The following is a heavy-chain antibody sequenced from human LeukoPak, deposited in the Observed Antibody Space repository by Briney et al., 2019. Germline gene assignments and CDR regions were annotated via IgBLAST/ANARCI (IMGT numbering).Heavy chain of an antibody. CDR3: AKKLGSSPGDFFDY. Sequence: GGSLRLSCAASGLIFSRYAMSWVRQAPGKGQEWVSDINDNGGGTFYADSVKGRFTVSRDNSKNTLYMQMNSLRGGDTAVYYCAKKLGSSPGDFFDYWGQGTLVTVSS. CDR2: INDNGGGT. D-gene: IGHD6-6*01. J-gene: IGHJ4*02. CDR1: GLIFSRYA. V-gene: IGHV3-23*01.